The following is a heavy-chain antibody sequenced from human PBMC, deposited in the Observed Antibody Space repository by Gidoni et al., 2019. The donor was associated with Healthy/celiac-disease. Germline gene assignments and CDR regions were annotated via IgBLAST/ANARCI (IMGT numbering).Heavy chain of an antibody. J-gene: IGHJ3*02. CDR2: IYPGDSDT. CDR1: GYSFTSYW. Sequence: EVQLVQSGAEVKKPGESLKISCQGSGYSFTSYWLGWVRQMPGKGLEWNGIIYPGDSDTRYSPSFQGQVTISADKSISTAYLQWSSLKASDTAMYYCARHLGYCSSTSCYRDAFEIWGQGTMVTVSS. V-gene: IGHV5-51*01. CDR3: ARHLGYCSSTSCYRDAFEI. D-gene: IGHD2-2*01.